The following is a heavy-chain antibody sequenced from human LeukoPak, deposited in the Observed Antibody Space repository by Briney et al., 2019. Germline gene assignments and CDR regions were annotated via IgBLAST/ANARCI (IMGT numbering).Heavy chain of an antibody. V-gene: IGHV3-74*01. J-gene: IGHJ6*02. Sequence: GGSLRLSCAASGFTLSSYWMHWVRQVPGKGLAWVSVISIDGSYTKYADSVKGRFTISRDNAKNTLHLQMNSLRAEDTTVYYCARSNYYGMDVWGQGTTVTVSS. CDR2: ISIDGSYT. CDR3: ARSNYYGMDV. CDR1: GFTLSSYW.